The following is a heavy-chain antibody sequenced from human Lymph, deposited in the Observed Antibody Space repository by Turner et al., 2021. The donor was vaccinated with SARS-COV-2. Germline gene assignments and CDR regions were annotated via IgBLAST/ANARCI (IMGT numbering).Heavy chain of an antibody. Sequence: QVQLVQSGAEVKTPGASVKVSCKASGYTFSAAYMHWVRQAPGQGLEGMGWIKPNSGGKSYAQKFQGRVTMTRDTSISAAYMELSRLRADDTAVYYCARDVERYNDFWSGYSGGYGMDVWGQGTTVTVSS. CDR3: ARDVERYNDFWSGYSGGYGMDV. CDR1: GYTFSAAY. CDR2: IKPNSGGK. D-gene: IGHD3-3*01. J-gene: IGHJ6*02. V-gene: IGHV1-2*02.